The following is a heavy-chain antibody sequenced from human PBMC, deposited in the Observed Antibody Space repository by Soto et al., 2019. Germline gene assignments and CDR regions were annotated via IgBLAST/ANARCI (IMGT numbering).Heavy chain of an antibody. Sequence: PSETLSLTCTVSGGSISSGDYSWSCVRQSPGKGLEWIGHIYNSGITYYNPSLKSRVVISIDTSRNQFSLRLNSLTAADRAVYFCARGVTVFGLVSRFWFDPWGQGTVVTVSS. V-gene: IGHV4-30-4*01. D-gene: IGHD3-3*01. CDR3: ARGVTVFGLVSRFWFDP. CDR1: GGSISSGDYS. J-gene: IGHJ5*02. CDR2: IYNSGIT.